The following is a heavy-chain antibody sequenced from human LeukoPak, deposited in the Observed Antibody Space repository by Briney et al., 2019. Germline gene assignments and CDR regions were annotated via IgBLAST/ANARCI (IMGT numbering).Heavy chain of an antibody. CDR2: IYPGDSGP. J-gene: IGHJ3*01. CDR3: GMSGDRVPLQDDVFDV. D-gene: IGHD1-26*01. V-gene: IGHV5-51*01. Sequence: GESLKISCKVSGHSFTSYCIGWVRQMPGKVLEWMGIIYPGDSGPTYSPSFQGQVTISVDKSINTAYLQWSSLQASDTAMYYCGMSGDRVPLQDDVFDVWGQGTMVTVST. CDR1: GHSFTSYC.